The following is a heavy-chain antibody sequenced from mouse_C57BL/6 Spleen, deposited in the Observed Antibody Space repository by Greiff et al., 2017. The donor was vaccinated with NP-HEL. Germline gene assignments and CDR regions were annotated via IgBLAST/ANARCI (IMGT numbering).Heavy chain of an antibody. CDR2: ISNGGGST. J-gene: IGHJ2*01. D-gene: IGHD2-5*01. CDR1: GFTFSDYY. V-gene: IGHV5-12*01. Sequence: DVKLVESGGGLVQPGGSLKLSCAASGFTFSDYYMYWVRQTPEKRLEWVAYISNGGGSTYYPDTVKGRFTISRDNAKNTLYLQMSRLKSEDTAMYYCARLYYSNYGYYFDYWGQGTTLTVSS. CDR3: ARLYYSNYGYYFDY.